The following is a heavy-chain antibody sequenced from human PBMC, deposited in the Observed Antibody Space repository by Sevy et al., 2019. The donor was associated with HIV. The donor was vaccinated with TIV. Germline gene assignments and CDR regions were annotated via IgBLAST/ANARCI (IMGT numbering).Heavy chain of an antibody. V-gene: IGHV3-30-3*01. CDR3: ARDSPGFAFDI. CDR2: ISYDGSNK. CDR1: GFTFSSYA. J-gene: IGHJ3*02. Sequence: GGCLRLSCAASGFTFSSYAMHWVRQAPGKGLEWVAVISYDGSNKYYADSVKGRFTISRDNSKNTLYLQMNSLRAEDTAVYYCARDSPGFAFDIWGQGTMVTVSS.